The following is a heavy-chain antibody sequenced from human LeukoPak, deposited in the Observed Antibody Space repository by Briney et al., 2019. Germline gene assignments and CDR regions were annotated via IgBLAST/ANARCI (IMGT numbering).Heavy chain of an antibody. CDR2: IGTSNSYI. CDR1: GFTFSTYS. D-gene: IGHD3-10*01. CDR3: ARDARAPPPSTWFGEYRRWSWFDP. Sequence: GGSLRLSCAASGFTFSTYSMNWVRQAPGKGLEWVSSIGTSNSYIYYADSVKGRFTVSRDNAKNSLYLLMNSLRAEDTAVYYCARDARAPPPSTWFGEYRRWSWFDPWGQGTLVTVSS. J-gene: IGHJ5*02. V-gene: IGHV3-21*01.